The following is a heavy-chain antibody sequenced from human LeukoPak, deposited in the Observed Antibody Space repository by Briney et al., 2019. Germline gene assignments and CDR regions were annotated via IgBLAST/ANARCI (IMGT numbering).Heavy chain of an antibody. CDR3: ASRIGRYLYYFGMDV. Sequence: PSETLSLTCAVSGGPFSHYYWTWNRQPPGQGLEWIGKIDGSRSNSYDPYLKKRVTISVATSKNNFTLNLTSVTAADTAVYYCASRIGRYLYYFGMDVWGQGTTVTVSS. V-gene: IGHV4-34*01. CDR2: IDGSRSN. D-gene: IGHD1-26*01. CDR1: GGPFSHYY. J-gene: IGHJ6*02.